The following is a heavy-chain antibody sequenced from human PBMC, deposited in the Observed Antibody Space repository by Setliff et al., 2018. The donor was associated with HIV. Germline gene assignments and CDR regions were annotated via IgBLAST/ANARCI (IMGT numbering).Heavy chain of an antibody. CDR3: TTSQEYYFGSGTPVDY. D-gene: IGHD3-10*01. Sequence: GGSLRLSCAVSGFSLSNAWMHWVRQAPGKGPEWVGRSISQIDGGTTRYAAPVQGRFTISRDDSKNTLSLQMNSLKTEDTAVYFCTTSQEYYFGSGTPVDYWGQGTLVTVSS. CDR2: SISQIDGGTT. J-gene: IGHJ4*02. V-gene: IGHV3-15*01. CDR1: GFSLSNAW.